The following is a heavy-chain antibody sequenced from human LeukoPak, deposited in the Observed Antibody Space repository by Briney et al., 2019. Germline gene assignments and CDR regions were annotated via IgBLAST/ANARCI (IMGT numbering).Heavy chain of an antibody. CDR3: ARDARIVVVIGYYYYGMDV. J-gene: IGHJ6*02. CDR2: IHSSGSI. V-gene: IGHV4-4*07. CDR1: GGSISIFY. Sequence: SETLSLTCTVSGGSISIFYWSWIRQPAGKGLDWIGRIHSSGSINHNPSLKSRVTLSVDTSKNQFSLKLSSVTAADTAVYYCARDARIVVVIGYYYYGMDVWGQGTTVTVSS. D-gene: IGHD3-22*01.